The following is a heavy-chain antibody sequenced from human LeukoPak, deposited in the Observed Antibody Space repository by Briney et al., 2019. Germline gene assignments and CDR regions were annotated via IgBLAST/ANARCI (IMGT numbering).Heavy chain of an antibody. CDR2: IDWDDDK. CDR3: TRGRWNFDY. D-gene: IGHD1-1*01. Sequence: ESGPALMKPTQTLTLTCTFSGFSLSTSGMCVSWIRQPPGKALEWLARIDWDDDKYYSTSLKTRLTISKGTSKNQVVLTMTNMDPVDTATYYCTRGRWNFDYWGQGTLVTASS. V-gene: IGHV2-70*11. CDR1: GFSLSTSGMC. J-gene: IGHJ4*02.